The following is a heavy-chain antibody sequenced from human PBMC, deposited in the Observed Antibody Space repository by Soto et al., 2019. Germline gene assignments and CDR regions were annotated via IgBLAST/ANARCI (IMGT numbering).Heavy chain of an antibody. Sequence: EVQLVESGGGLVQPGGSLRLSCAASGFTVSSKYMNWVRQAPGKGLEWVSVLYSGGTTYYADSVKGRFIISRDNSKNTLYLQMNSLRAEDTAVYYCVRGGGRDLGGAYCFDYWGQGTLVTVSS. V-gene: IGHV3-66*01. J-gene: IGHJ4*02. CDR3: VRGGGRDLGGAYCFDY. D-gene: IGHD1-26*01. CDR2: LYSGGTT. CDR1: GFTVSSKY.